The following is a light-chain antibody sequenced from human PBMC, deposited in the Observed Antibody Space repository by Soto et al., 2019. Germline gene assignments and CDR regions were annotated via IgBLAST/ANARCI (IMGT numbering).Light chain of an antibody. CDR2: SNI. J-gene: IGLJ3*02. Sequence: QSMLTQPPSMSGAPGQRVTISCTGSSSDIGAGYDVHWYQQFPGTAPKLLIYSNINRSSGVPDRFSGSKSGTSASLAITGLQAEDEADYYCQSYDSSLGGSKGVFGGGTKLTVL. CDR3: QSYDSSLGGSKGV. V-gene: IGLV1-40*01. CDR1: SSDIGAGYD.